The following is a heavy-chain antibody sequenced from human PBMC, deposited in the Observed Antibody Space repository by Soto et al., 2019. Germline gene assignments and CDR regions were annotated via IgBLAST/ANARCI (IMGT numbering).Heavy chain of an antibody. CDR2: TSRSGSTI. Sequence: GSLRLSCAASGFTFSDYEINWVRQAPGKGLEWVSYTSRSGSTIYYADSVKGRFTISRDNAKNSLYLQMNSLRAEDTAVYYCARDLVRARGIFEYYYGMDVWGQGTTVTVSS. D-gene: IGHD3-10*01. V-gene: IGHV3-48*03. CDR1: GFTFSDYE. CDR3: ARDLVRARGIFEYYYGMDV. J-gene: IGHJ6*02.